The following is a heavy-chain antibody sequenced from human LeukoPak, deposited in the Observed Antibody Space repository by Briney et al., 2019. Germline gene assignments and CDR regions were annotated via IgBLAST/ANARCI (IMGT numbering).Heavy chain of an antibody. D-gene: IGHD2-2*01. J-gene: IGHJ4*02. CDR3: AKDRRACSSSSCYYRFDY. Sequence: GGSLRLSCAASEFTFSSYAMSWVRQAPGKGLEWVSAISDSGGSTYYADSVKGRFTISRDNSKNPVYLQMNSLRAEDTAVYYCAKDRRACSSSSCYYRFDYWGQGTLVTVSS. CDR2: ISDSGGST. V-gene: IGHV3-23*01. CDR1: EFTFSSYA.